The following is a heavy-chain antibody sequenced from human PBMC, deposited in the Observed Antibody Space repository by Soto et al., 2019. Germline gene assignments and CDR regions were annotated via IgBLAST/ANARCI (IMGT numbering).Heavy chain of an antibody. V-gene: IGHV4-30-2*01. CDR3: AKNACGGGRCDTAFNV. CDR1: GGSISSAGYS. CDR2: IYHSGST. Sequence: SETLSLTCVVSGGSISSAGYSWSWIRQPPGKGLEWIGYIYHSGSTYYNPSLKSRVTISVDTSKNRFSLKLSSVTAADTAVYYCAKNACGGGRCDTAFNVWGPGTSVTVSS. D-gene: IGHD2-21*01. J-gene: IGHJ3*01.